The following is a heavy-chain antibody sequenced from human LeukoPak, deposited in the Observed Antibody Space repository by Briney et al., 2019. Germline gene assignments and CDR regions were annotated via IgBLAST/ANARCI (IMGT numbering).Heavy chain of an antibody. CDR3: VRSHGGY. Sequence: SETLSLSCTVSGGSISGYYWNWIRQPPGKGLEWIGHIYNSGSTNYNPSLKSRVTISVDTSKKQFSLSLSSVTAAVTAVYYCVRSHGGYWGQGTLVTVSS. V-gene: IGHV4-59*01. CDR2: IYNSGST. J-gene: IGHJ4*02. CDR1: GGSISGYY.